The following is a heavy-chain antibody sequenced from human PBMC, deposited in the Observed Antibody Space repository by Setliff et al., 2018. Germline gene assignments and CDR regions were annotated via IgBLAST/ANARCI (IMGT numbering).Heavy chain of an antibody. V-gene: IGHV1-69*05. CDR2: TIPIFGTT. CDR1: GGTFSGYG. Sequence: ASVKVSCKASGGTFSGYGISWVRQAPGQGLEWMGGTIPIFGTTNYAQKFQGRVTIITDESTNTAFMQLSSLRSDDTAVYYCVREGVDRRSSTDYRYYMDVWGKGTTVTVSS. CDR3: VREGVDRRSSTDYRYYMDV. J-gene: IGHJ6*03. D-gene: IGHD6-6*01.